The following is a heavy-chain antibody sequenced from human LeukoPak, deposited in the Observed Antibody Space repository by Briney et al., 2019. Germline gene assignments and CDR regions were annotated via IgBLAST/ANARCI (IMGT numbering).Heavy chain of an antibody. CDR1: GFTFSSYS. CDR3: ARPPGQSSLKRGYYMDV. Sequence: MTGGSLRLSCAASGFTFSSYSMNWVRQAPGKGLEWVSSISSSSSYIYYADSVKGRFTISRDNAKNSLYLQMNSLRAEDTAVYYCARPPGQSSLKRGYYMDVWGKGTTVTVSS. D-gene: IGHD6-13*01. V-gene: IGHV3-21*01. CDR2: ISSSSSYI. J-gene: IGHJ6*03.